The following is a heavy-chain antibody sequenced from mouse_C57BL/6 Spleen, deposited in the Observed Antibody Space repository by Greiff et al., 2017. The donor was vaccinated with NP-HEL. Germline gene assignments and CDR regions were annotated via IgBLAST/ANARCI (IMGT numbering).Heavy chain of an antibody. CDR3: ASYYSNSYFDY. Sequence: EVMLVESGGDLVKPGGSLKLSCAASGFTFSSYGMSWVRQTPDKRLEWVATISSGGSYTYYPDSVKGRFTISRDNAKNTLYLQMSSLTSEDTAMYYCASYYSNSYFDYWGQGTTLTVSS. CDR1: GFTFSSYG. D-gene: IGHD2-5*01. CDR2: ISSGGSYT. V-gene: IGHV5-6*01. J-gene: IGHJ2*01.